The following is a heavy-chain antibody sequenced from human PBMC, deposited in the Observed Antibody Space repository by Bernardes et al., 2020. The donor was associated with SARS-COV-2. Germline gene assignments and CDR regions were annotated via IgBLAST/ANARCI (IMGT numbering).Heavy chain of an antibody. CDR2: IIPLFGTT. CDR3: ARSVTYPDAFDI. V-gene: IGHV1-69*13. J-gene: IGHJ3*02. Sequence: SVKVSCKTSGNTFTSYAVIWVRQAPGQGLECIGGIIPLFGTTNYAQNFQGRVTISADESTGTVYMELSSLRSEDTAMYYCARSVTYPDAFDIWGQGTMVTVSS. CDR1: GNTFTSYA. D-gene: IGHD2-21*02.